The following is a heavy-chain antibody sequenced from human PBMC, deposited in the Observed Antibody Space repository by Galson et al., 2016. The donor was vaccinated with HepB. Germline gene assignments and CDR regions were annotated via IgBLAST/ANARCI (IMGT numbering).Heavy chain of an antibody. J-gene: IGHJ6*02. Sequence: SLRLSCAASGFTFDDSTMHWVRQGPGKGLEWVSVISWDGASTHYADAVKGRFTVSRDNSRNSLYLQMNSLGIEDTALYYCAKDIVTGTYFGVGVYPYFYGMDVWGQGTTVTVSS. CDR2: ISWDGAST. V-gene: IGHV3-43*01. D-gene: IGHD1-26*01. CDR3: AKDIVTGTYFGVGVYPYFYGMDV. CDR1: GFTFDDST.